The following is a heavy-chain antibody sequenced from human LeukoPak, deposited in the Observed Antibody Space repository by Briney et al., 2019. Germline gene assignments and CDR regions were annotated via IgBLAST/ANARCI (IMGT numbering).Heavy chain of an antibody. V-gene: IGHV4-34*01. CDR2: INHSGST. CDR3: ARGPWGVWGSYHPFDP. CDR1: GVSFSGYY. J-gene: IGHJ5*02. Sequence: SETLSLTCAVYGVSFSGYYWSWIRQPPGKGLEWIGEINHSGSTNYNPSLKSRVTISVDTSKNQFSLKLSSVTAADTAVYYCARGPWGVWGSYHPFDPWGQGTLVTVSS. D-gene: IGHD3-16*02.